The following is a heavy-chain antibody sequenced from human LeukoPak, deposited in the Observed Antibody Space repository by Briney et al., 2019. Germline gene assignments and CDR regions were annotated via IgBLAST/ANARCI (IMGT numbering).Heavy chain of an antibody. Sequence: SETLSLTCTVSGGSISSYYWSWIRQPPGKGLEWIGYIYYSGSTNYNPSLKSRVTISVDTSKNQFPLKLSSVTAADTAVYYCARGALSGSYGYWGQGTLVTVSS. D-gene: IGHD1-26*01. V-gene: IGHV4-59*08. CDR2: IYYSGST. CDR3: ARGALSGSYGY. J-gene: IGHJ4*02. CDR1: GGSISSYY.